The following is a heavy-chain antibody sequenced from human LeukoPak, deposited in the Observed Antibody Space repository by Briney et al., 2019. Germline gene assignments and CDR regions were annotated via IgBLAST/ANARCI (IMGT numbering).Heavy chain of an antibody. Sequence: PLETPSLTCTVSGGSVTTYYWSWIRQPPGKELEWIGYVSHSGSTNCNPSLKSRVTMSLDTSKNHFSLRLTSVNAADTAVYYCARAGSGWSFDYWGQGSLVTVSS. V-gene: IGHV4-59*02. D-gene: IGHD6-19*01. CDR2: VSHSGST. CDR1: GGSVTTYY. J-gene: IGHJ4*02. CDR3: ARAGSGWSFDY.